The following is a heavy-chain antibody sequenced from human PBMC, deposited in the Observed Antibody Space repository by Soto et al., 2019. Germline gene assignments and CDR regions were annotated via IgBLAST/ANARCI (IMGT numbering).Heavy chain of an antibody. CDR1: GGSVSSGSYY. Sequence: SETLSLTCTVSGGSVSSGSYYWSWIRQPPGKGLEWIGYIYYSGSTNYNPSLKSRVTISVDTSKNQFSLKLSSVTAADTDVYYCERGKGATIRYYYYGMDVWGQGTTVTVSS. CDR3: ERGKGATIRYYYYGMDV. V-gene: IGHV4-61*01. D-gene: IGHD5-12*01. J-gene: IGHJ6*02. CDR2: IYYSGST.